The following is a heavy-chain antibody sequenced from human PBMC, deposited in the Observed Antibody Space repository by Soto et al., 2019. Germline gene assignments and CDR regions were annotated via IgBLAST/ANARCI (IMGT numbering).Heavy chain of an antibody. Sequence: EVQLVESGGGLVQPGGSLRLSCAASGIPVSSNYMTWVRQAPGKGLEWVSVLHSGGDTYYANSVKVRFTISRHDSTNTLFLQMNSLTPEDTAVYYCARDGPYYYASRMDVWVQGTKVTVSS. V-gene: IGHV3-53*04. J-gene: IGHJ6*02. CDR2: LHSGGDT. CDR1: GIPVSSNY. CDR3: ARDGPYYYASRMDV. D-gene: IGHD3-10*01.